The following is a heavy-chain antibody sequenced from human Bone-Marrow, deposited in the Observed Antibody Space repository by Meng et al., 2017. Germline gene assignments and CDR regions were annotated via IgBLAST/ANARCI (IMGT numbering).Heavy chain of an antibody. D-gene: IGHD4/OR15-4a*01. CDR1: GFTFDDYA. CDR2: IKSKTDGGTT. J-gene: IGHJ6*01. Sequence: GESLKISCAASGFTFDDYAIHWVRQAPGKGLEWVGRIKSKTDGGTTDYAAPVKGRFTISRDDSKNTLYLQMNSLKTEDTAVYCCTTILYGAYYYYYYGMDVWGQGTTVT. CDR3: TTILYGAYYYYYYGMDV. V-gene: IGHV3-15*01.